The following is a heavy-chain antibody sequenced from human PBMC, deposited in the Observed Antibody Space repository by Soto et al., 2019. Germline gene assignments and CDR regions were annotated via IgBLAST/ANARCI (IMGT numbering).Heavy chain of an antibody. V-gene: IGHV3-74*01. D-gene: IGHD3-22*01. CDR1: RFTFSTYW. CDR2: INSDGTGT. Sequence: AGGSLRLSCVASRFTFSTYWMHWVRQAPGKGLVWVSRINSDGTGTSYADSVKGRITISRDNAKNTLYLQMNSLRSEDTAVYYCAGDSSGYSYDAFDIWGQGTMVT. CDR3: AGDSSGYSYDAFDI. J-gene: IGHJ3*02.